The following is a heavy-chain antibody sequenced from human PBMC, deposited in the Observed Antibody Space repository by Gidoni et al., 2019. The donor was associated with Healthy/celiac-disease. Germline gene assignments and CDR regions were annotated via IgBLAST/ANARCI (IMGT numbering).Heavy chain of an antibody. CDR2: SNPTSGAT. J-gene: IGHJ6*02. CDR1: GYTFTASY. Sequence: QVQLVQSGAEVKKPGASVKVSCKASGYTFTASYMHWVRQAPGQGLEWMGWSNPTSGATNYAQKFQGRVAMTRDTSITTAYMELSRLRSDDTALYYCARADILTAHYYYGMDVWGQGTTVTVSS. V-gene: IGHV1-2*02. CDR3: ARADILTAHYYYGMDV. D-gene: IGHD3-9*01.